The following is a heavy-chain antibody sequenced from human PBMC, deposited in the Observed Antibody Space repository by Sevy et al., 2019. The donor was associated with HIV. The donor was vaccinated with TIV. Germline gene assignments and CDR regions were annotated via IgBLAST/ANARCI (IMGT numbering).Heavy chain of an antibody. D-gene: IGHD2-2*02. CDR2: IDSDGSST. CDR1: GFTFSSYW. J-gene: IGHJ6*02. Sequence: GGSLRLSCAASGFTFSSYWMHWVRQAPGKGLVWVSRIDSDGSSTSYADSVKGRFTISRDNAKNTLYLQMNSLRAEDTAVYYCARDAIRYGMDVWGQGTTVTVSS. CDR3: ARDAIRYGMDV. V-gene: IGHV3-74*01.